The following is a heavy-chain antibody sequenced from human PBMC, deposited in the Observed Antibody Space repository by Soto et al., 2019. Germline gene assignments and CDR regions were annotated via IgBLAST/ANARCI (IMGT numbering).Heavy chain of an antibody. CDR2: ISSSSSYI. D-gene: IGHD3-16*01. Sequence: GGSLRLSCAASGFTFSSYSMNWVHQAPGKGLEWVSSISSSSSYIYYADSVKGRFTISRDNAKNSLYLQMNSLRAEDTAVYYCARDHLRQNAFDIWGQGTMVTVSS. J-gene: IGHJ3*02. CDR1: GFTFSSYS. V-gene: IGHV3-21*01. CDR3: ARDHLRQNAFDI.